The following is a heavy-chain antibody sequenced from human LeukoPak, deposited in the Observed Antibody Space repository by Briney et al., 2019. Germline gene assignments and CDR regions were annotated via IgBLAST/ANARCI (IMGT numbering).Heavy chain of an antibody. CDR1: GFTFSSYG. V-gene: IGHV3-30*02. Sequence: GGSLRLSCAASGFTFSSYGMHWVRQAPGKGLEWVAFIRYDGSNKYYADSVKGRFTISRVNSKNTLYLQMNSLRAEDTAVYYCANGEDDWFDPWGQGTLVTVSS. J-gene: IGHJ5*02. CDR2: IRYDGSNK. CDR3: ANGEDDWFDP.